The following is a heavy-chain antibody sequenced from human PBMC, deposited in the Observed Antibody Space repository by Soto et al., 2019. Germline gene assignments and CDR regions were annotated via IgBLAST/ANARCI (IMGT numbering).Heavy chain of an antibody. V-gene: IGHV1-3*01. CDR1: GYTFTGYA. Sequence: ASVKVSCKASGYTFTGYALHWVRQAPGQRLDWMGWINAGNGNTKYSQKFQGRVTITRDTSASTAYMELSSLRCEDTAVYYSARAGAVAADFDYWGQGTLVTVSS. J-gene: IGHJ4*02. CDR3: ARAGAVAADFDY. D-gene: IGHD6-19*01. CDR2: INAGNGNT.